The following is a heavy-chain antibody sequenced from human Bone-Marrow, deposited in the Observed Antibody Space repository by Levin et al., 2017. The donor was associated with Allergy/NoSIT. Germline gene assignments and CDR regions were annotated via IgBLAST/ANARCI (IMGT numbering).Heavy chain of an antibody. CDR2: ISGSGGST. CDR3: AKVLGTRYCSSTSCYRDAFDI. D-gene: IGHD2-2*01. V-gene: IGHV3-23*01. CDR1: GFTFSSYA. J-gene: IGHJ3*02. Sequence: GGSLRLSCAASGFTFSSYAMSWVRQAPGKGLEWVSAISGSGGSTYYADSVKGRFTISRDNSKNTLYLQMNSLRAEDTAVYYCAKVLGTRYCSSTSCYRDAFDIWGQGTMVTVSS.